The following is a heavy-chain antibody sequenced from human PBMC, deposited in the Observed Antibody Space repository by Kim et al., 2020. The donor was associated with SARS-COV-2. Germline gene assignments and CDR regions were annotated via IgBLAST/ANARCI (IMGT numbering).Heavy chain of an antibody. D-gene: IGHD3-9*01. J-gene: IGHJ3*02. CDR2: IKSKTDGGTT. V-gene: IGHV3-15*01. CDR1: GFTFSNAW. CDR3: TTVVSSLTFYDILTSPWDAFDI. Sequence: GGSLRLSCAASGFTFSNAWMSWVRQAPGKGLEWVGRIKSKTDGGTTDYAAPVKGRFTISRDDSKNTLYLQMNSLKTDDTAVYYCTTVVSSLTFYDILTSPWDAFDIWGQGTMVTVSS.